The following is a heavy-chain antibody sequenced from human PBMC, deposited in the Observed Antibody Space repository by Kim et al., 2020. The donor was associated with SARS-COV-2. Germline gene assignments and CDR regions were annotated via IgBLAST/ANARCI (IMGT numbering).Heavy chain of an antibody. Sequence: SVKFSCKASGGTFSSYAISWVRQAPGQGLEWMGRIIPILGIANYAQKFQGRVTITADKSTSTAYMELSSLRSEDTAAYYCARVSGYCSSTSCYAGYDYYGMDVWGQGTTVTVSS. CDR3: ARVSGYCSSTSCYAGYDYYGMDV. CDR1: GGTFSSYA. V-gene: IGHV1-69*04. D-gene: IGHD2-2*01. CDR2: IIPILGIA. J-gene: IGHJ6*02.